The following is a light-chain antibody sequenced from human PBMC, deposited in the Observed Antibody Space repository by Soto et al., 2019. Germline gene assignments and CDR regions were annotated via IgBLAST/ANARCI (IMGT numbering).Light chain of an antibody. J-gene: IGKJ3*01. CDR3: QQDGSSPLFT. V-gene: IGKV3-20*01. CDR2: GAS. CDR1: QSVSSSY. Sequence: EIVLTQSPGTLSLSPGERATLSCRASQSVSSSYLALYQQKPGQAPTLLIYGASSRATGIPDRFSGSGSGTDFTLTISRLEPEDFAVYYCQQDGSSPLFTFGPGTKVDIK.